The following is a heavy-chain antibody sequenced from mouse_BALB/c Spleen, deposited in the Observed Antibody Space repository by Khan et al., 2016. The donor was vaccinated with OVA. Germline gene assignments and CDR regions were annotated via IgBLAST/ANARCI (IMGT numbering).Heavy chain of an antibody. CDR2: INYSGST. Sequence: EVQLVESGPGLVNPSQSLSLTCTVTGYSITSDYAWNWIRQFPGNKLEWMGYINYSGSTNYNPALKRRISITRDTSKNQFFLQLKSVTTEDTATYYCARDGSRYNYAMDYWGQGTSVTVSS. D-gene: IGHD2-3*01. CDR3: ARDGSRYNYAMDY. V-gene: IGHV3-2*02. J-gene: IGHJ4*01. CDR1: GYSITSDYA.